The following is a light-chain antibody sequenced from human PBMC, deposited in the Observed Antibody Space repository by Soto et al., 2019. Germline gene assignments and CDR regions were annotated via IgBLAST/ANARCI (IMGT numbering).Light chain of an antibody. Sequence: DIEMTQSPASLSASVGDSVNIPCRASQGSRNDVGGDQQKPGKAPQRLRDTASPLQRVGPSMFSGSGAGTEFTLTSSSLQPEAFATYYCLQYTKDPLTFGPGTNVEIK. CDR2: TAS. CDR3: LQYTKDPLT. V-gene: IGKV1-17*01. J-gene: IGKJ3*01. CDR1: QGSRND.